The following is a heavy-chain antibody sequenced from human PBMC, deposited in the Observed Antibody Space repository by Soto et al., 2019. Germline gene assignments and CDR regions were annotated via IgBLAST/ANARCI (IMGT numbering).Heavy chain of an antibody. V-gene: IGHV3-15*07. CDR1: GFTFSNAW. CDR2: IKSKTDCGTT. Sequence: GGSLRLSCAASGFTFSNAWINWVRQAPGKGLEWVGRIKSKTDCGTTDYAAPVKGRFTISRDDSINTLYLQMNSLKADDSAVYYCTTGFYEFWSGRPYYYGMDVWGQVTTVIVSS. D-gene: IGHD3-3*01. J-gene: IGHJ6*02. CDR3: TTGFYEFWSGRPYYYGMDV.